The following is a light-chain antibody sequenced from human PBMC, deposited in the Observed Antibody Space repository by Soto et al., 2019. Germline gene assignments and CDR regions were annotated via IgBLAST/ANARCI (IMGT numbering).Light chain of an antibody. Sequence: QSALTQPASVSGSPGQSITISCTGTSSDVGSYNLVSWYQQHPGKAPKLMIYEDIERPSGVSNRFSGSKSSNTASLTISGLQTEDEADYCCCSYAGGTSVVFGGGTKFTVL. V-gene: IGLV2-23*01. J-gene: IGLJ2*01. CDR3: CSYAGGTSVV. CDR2: EDI. CDR1: SSDVGSYNL.